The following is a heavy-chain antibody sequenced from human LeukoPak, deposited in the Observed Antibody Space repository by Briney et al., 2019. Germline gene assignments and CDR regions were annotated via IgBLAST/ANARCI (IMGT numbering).Heavy chain of an antibody. CDR3: ARVLSGSSAFDF. V-gene: IGHV4-59*08. CDR1: GGSISSYY. CDR2: IYDTGST. J-gene: IGHJ3*01. D-gene: IGHD2-15*01. Sequence: PSETLSLTCTGSGGSISSYYWSWIRQPPGKGLEWIGYIYDTGSTNYNPSLKSRVTISVDMSKNQFSLKLNSVTAADTAVYYCARVLSGSSAFDFWGQGTMVTVSS.